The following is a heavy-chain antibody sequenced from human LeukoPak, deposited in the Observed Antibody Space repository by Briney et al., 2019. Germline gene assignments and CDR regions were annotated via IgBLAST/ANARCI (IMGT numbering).Heavy chain of an antibody. J-gene: IGHJ5*02. CDR1: GFTFSSFA. D-gene: IGHD1-20*01. Sequence: GGSLRLSCAASGFTFSSFAMSWVRQAPGKGLEWVSGISDSGDSTDYADSVKGRFTISRDNPKNRLFLQMNSLRAEDTAVYYCARRIIGTSPDHWGQGTLVTVSP. CDR2: ISDSGDST. V-gene: IGHV3-23*01. CDR3: ARRIIGTSPDH.